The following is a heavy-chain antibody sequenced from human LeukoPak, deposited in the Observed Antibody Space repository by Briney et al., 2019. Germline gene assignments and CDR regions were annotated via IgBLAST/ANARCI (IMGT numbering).Heavy chain of an antibody. V-gene: IGHV3-23*01. CDR2: ISGSGGST. Sequence: GGSLRLSCAASGFTFSSYAMSWVRQAPGKGLEWVSAISGSGGSTYYADSVKGRFTISRDNSKNTLYLQMNSLRAEDTAVYYCAKDRVGFMITFGGVIAKEAFDIWGQGTMVTVSS. CDR1: GFTFSSYA. D-gene: IGHD3-16*02. CDR3: AKDRVGFMITFGGVIAKEAFDI. J-gene: IGHJ3*02.